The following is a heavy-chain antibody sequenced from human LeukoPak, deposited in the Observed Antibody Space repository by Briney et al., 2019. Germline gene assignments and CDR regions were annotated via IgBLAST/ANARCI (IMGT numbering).Heavy chain of an antibody. V-gene: IGHV3-7*01. CDR2: IKQDGSEK. J-gene: IGHJ6*03. CDR3: ARDRAFWSGYYRTYYYYYMDV. CDR1: GFTFSSYW. D-gene: IGHD3-3*01. Sequence: GGPLRLSCAASGFTFSSYWMSWVRQAPGKGLEWVANIKQDGSEKYYVDSVKGRFTISRDNAKNSLYLQMNSLRAEDTAVYYCARDRAFWSGYYRTYYYYYMDVWGKGTTVTVSS.